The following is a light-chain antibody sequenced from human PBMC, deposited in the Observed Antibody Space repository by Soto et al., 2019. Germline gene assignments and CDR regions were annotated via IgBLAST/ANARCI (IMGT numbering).Light chain of an antibody. Sequence: IQLTQSPSSLSASVGDRVTITCRASQGISSYLAWYQQKPGKAPKLLIYAASTLQSGVPSRFSGSGSGTDFTLTISSLQPEDFETYYCNQLNSYLSLPFGGGPRADIK. CDR2: AAS. CDR3: NQLNSYLSLP. CDR1: QGISSY. J-gene: IGKJ4*01. V-gene: IGKV1-9*01.